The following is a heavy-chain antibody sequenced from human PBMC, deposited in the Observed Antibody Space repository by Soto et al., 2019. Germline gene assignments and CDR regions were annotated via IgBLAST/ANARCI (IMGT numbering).Heavy chain of an antibody. CDR2: ISKSGGS. J-gene: IGHJ4*02. Sequence: PSETLSLTCTGSRGSIISGDYFWAWIRQHPGKGLEWIGYISKSGGSYDSPSLQSRLSLSVDTSQSLFSLKLTSVTAADTATYYCARASRVTTSGTTAYYFDYWGQGTPVTVSS. CDR1: RGSIISGDYF. D-gene: IGHD4-17*01. CDR3: ARASRVTTSGTTAYYFDY. V-gene: IGHV4-31*03.